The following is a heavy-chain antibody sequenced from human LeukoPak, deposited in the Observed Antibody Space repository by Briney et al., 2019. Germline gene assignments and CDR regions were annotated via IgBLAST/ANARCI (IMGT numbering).Heavy chain of an antibody. CDR3: ARAGTVVVVAATGAFDI. D-gene: IGHD2-15*01. V-gene: IGHV3-30*02. CDR1: GFTFSSYD. CDR2: IRYDGSNQ. Sequence: GGSLRLSCAASGFTFSSYDMYWVRQAPGKGLEWVAFIRYDGSNQYYADSVKGRITISRDNAKNSLYLQMNSLRAEDTAVYYCARAGTVVVVAATGAFDIWGQGTMVTVSS. J-gene: IGHJ3*02.